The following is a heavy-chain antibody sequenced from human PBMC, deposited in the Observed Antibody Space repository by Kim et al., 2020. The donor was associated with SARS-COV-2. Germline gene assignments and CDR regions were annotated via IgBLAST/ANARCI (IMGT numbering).Heavy chain of an antibody. D-gene: IGHD5-18*01. J-gene: IGHJ4*02. Sequence: GGSLRLSCAASGFTFSSYAMHWVRQAPGKGLEWVAVISYDGSNKYYADSGKGRFTISRDNSKNTLYLQMNSLRAEDTAVYYCARGGGGYSYGDYWGQGTLVTVSS. CDR2: ISYDGSNK. V-gene: IGHV3-30*04. CDR3: ARGGGGYSYGDY. CDR1: GFTFSSYA.